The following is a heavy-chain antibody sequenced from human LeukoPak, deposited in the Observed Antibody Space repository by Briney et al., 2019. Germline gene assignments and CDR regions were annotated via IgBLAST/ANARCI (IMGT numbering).Heavy chain of an antibody. D-gene: IGHD3-22*01. CDR2: IYSGGST. CDR3: ARDRGDSSGYLYYFDY. CDR1: GFTVSSNY. Sequence: AGGSLRLSCAASGFTVSSNYMSWVRQAPGKGLEWVSVIYSGGSTYYADSVKGRFTISRDNSKNTLYLQMNSLRAEDTAVYYCARDRGDSSGYLYYFDYWGQGTLVTVSS. J-gene: IGHJ4*02. V-gene: IGHV3-53*01.